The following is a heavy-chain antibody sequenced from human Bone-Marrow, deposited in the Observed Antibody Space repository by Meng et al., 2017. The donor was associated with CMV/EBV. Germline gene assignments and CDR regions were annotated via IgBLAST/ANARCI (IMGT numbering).Heavy chain of an antibody. CDR3: ARETRPTAFDY. V-gene: IGHV3-20*04. CDR1: GFTFDDFG. J-gene: IGHJ4*02. Sequence: GGSLRLSCAASGFTFDDFGMSWVRQAPGKGLEWVSGITWNGGSIDYADSVKGRFTISRDNAKNSLYLQMNSLRAEDTAVYYCARETRPTAFDYWGQGTLVTVSS. CDR2: ITWNGGSI. D-gene: IGHD4-23*01.